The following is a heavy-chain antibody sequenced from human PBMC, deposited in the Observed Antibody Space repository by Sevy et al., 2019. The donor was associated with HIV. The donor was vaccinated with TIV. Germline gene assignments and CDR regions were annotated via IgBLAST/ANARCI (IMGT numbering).Heavy chain of an antibody. Sequence: ASVKVSCKASGYTFTSYDINWVRQATGQGLEWMGWMNPNSGNTGYAQKFQGRVTITRNTSISTAYMELSSLRSEDTAVYYCARLYSSSWEGYSFDIWGQGTMVTVSS. J-gene: IGHJ3*02. CDR1: GYTFTSYD. CDR2: MNPNSGNT. D-gene: IGHD6-13*01. V-gene: IGHV1-8*03. CDR3: ARLYSSSWEGYSFDI.